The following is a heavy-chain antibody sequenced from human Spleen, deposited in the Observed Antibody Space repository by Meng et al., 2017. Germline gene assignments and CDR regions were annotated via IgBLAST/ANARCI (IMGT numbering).Heavy chain of an antibody. Sequence: GESLKISCAVSGFTVSDTYMTWVRQAPGKGLEWVSLIQSGGRTYYADSVKGRFTISRDNSKNTLYLQMNSLRAEDTAVYYCATARRRITMVRGGLWNFDYWGQGTLVTVSS. CDR3: ATARRRITMVRGGLWNFDY. J-gene: IGHJ4*02. CDR1: GFTVSDTY. CDR2: IQSGGRT. V-gene: IGHV3-53*01. D-gene: IGHD3-10*01.